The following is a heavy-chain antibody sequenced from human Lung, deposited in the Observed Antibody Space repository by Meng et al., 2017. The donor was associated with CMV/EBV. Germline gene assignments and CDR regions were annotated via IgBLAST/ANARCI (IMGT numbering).Heavy chain of an antibody. CDR2: ISWDGYAT. CDR3: AKDLEIFGEVPN. CDR1: GFTFDNYA. D-gene: IGHD3-16*01. Sequence: GESLKISCAASGFTFDNYAMHWVRQAPGKGLEWVSLISWDGYATYYAESVRGRFTISRDNRKNSLYLQMNSLRAEDTALYYCAKDLEIFGEVPNWGKGTLVTVSS. V-gene: IGHV3-43D*03. J-gene: IGHJ4*02.